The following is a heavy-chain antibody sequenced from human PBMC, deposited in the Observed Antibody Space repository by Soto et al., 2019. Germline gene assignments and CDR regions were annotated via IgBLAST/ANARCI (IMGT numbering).Heavy chain of an antibody. CDR2: IYHSGST. Sequence: SETLSLTCAVSGGSISSGGYSWSWIRQPPGKGLEWIGYIYHSGSTYYNPSLKSRVTISVDRSKNQFSVKLSSVTAADTAMYYCVRDHFEGGDGGPYDAFDIWGRGTMVTVSS. D-gene: IGHD2-21*01. V-gene: IGHV4-30-2*01. CDR3: VRDHFEGGDGGPYDAFDI. CDR1: GGSISSGGYS. J-gene: IGHJ3*02.